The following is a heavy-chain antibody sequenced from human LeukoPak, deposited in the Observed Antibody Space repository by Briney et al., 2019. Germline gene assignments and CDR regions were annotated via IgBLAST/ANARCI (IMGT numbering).Heavy chain of an antibody. CDR3: ARDYGDYGMDV. Sequence: PSQTLSLTCTVSGGSFSSGDYYWSWIRQPPGKGLEWIGYIYYSGSTYYNPSLKSRVTISVDASKNQLSLKLSSVTAADTAEYYCARDYGDYGMDVWGQGTTVTVSS. D-gene: IGHD4-17*01. CDR2: IYYSGST. J-gene: IGHJ6*02. V-gene: IGHV4-30-4*01. CDR1: GGSFSSGDYY.